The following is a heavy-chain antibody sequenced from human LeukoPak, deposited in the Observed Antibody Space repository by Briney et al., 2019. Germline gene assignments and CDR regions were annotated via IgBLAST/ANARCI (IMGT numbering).Heavy chain of an antibody. J-gene: IGHJ3*02. Sequence: GGSLRLSCAASGFTFSTYGMHWVRQAPGKGLEWVAFIRYDGSNKYYADSVKGRFTISRDNSKSTLYLQMNSLRAEDTAVYYCPKDLPFHSSGWSDVAFDIWGQETMVTVSS. V-gene: IGHV3-30*02. D-gene: IGHD6-19*01. CDR1: GFTFSTYG. CDR2: IRYDGSNK. CDR3: PKDLPFHSSGWSDVAFDI.